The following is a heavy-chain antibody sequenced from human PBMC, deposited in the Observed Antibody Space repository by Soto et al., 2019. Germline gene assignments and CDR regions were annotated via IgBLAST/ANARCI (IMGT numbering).Heavy chain of an antibody. Sequence: EVQLLESGGGLVQPGGSLRLSCAASGFTFSSYAMSWVRQAPGRGLEWVSAISGSGGTTYYADSVKGRFTISRNSSKTTLYLQMNSVRAEGTAVYYCARRSSGWYFDYWGQGTLFPVSS. CDR3: ARRSSGWYFDY. D-gene: IGHD6-19*01. CDR1: GFTFSSYA. CDR2: ISGSGGTT. J-gene: IGHJ4*02. V-gene: IGHV3-23*01.